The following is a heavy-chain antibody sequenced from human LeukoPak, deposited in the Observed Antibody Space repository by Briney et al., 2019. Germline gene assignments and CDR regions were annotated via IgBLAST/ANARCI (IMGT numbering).Heavy chain of an antibody. CDR2: ISYSGSS. D-gene: IGHD2-21*02. Sequence: SETLSLTCTVSGVSISSYYSSWIRQPPGKGLEWIGCISYSGSSTYNPSLKSRVTISVDTSKNQFSLKVTSVTAADTAVYYCARGVTPGLDWFDPWGQGTLVTVSS. V-gene: IGHV4-59*01. CDR1: GVSISSYY. CDR3: ARGVTPGLDWFDP. J-gene: IGHJ5*02.